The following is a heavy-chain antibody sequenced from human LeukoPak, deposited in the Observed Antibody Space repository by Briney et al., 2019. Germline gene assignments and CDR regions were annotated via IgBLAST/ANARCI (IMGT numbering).Heavy chain of an antibody. CDR2: IYYSGST. Sequence: PSETLSFTCTVSGGSISSSSYYWGWIRQPPGKGLEWIGSIYYSGSTYYNPSLKSRVTISVDTSKNQFSLKLSSVTAADTAVYYCARHVGGGWWYFDYWGQGTLVTVSS. CDR3: ARHVGGGWWYFDY. J-gene: IGHJ4*02. CDR1: GGSISSSSYY. V-gene: IGHV4-39*01. D-gene: IGHD6-19*01.